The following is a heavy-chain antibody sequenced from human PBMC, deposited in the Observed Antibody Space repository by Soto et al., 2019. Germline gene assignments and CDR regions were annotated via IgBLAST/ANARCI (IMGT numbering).Heavy chain of an antibody. CDR2: ISYDGNNK. CDR3: AKDFNPLSPDSYFDY. CDR1: GFTLSGYG. Sequence: QVQLVESGGGVVQPGRSLRLSCAASGFTLSGYGMQWVRQAPGKGLQWVAHISYDGNNKDYADSVKGRFTMSRDNSKNTLYLQMNSLRAEDTAVYYCAKDFNPLSPDSYFDYWGQGTLVTVSS. V-gene: IGHV3-30*18. J-gene: IGHJ4*02. D-gene: IGHD2-21*01.